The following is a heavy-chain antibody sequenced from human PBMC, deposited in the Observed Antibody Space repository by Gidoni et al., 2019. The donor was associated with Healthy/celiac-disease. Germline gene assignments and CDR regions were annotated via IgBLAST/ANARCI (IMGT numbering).Heavy chain of an antibody. CDR3: AQGSGSYYQPLDY. CDR2: ISYDGSNK. CDR1: GFTFRRYG. J-gene: IGHJ4*02. Sequence: QVQRVESGGGGVQPGRSPRRSCAASGFTFRRYGMHWVRQAPGKGLEWVAVISYDGSNKYYADSVKGRFTISRDNSKNTLYLQMNSLRAEDTAVYYCAQGSGSYYQPLDYWGQGTLVTVSS. D-gene: IGHD3-10*01. V-gene: IGHV3-30*03.